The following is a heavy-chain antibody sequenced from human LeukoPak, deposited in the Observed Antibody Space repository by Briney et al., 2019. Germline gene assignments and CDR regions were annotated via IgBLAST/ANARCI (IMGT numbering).Heavy chain of an antibody. CDR2: MYYSGFS. J-gene: IGHJ6*03. CDR3: ARDAIDGGYYMDV. CDR1: GGSITSHY. D-gene: IGHD2-15*01. V-gene: IGHV4-59*11. Sequence: PSETLSLTCSVSGGSITSHYWSWIRQPPGKGLEWIGYMYYSGFSNYNPSLKSRATISIDTPKNQFSLKLSPVTAADAAVYYCARDAIDGGYYMDVWGRGTTVTVSS.